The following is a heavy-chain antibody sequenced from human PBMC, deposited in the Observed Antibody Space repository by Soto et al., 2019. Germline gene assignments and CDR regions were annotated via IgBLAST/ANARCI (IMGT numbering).Heavy chain of an antibody. CDR2: ISSSSSTI. V-gene: IGHV3-48*01. CDR1: GFTFSSYS. D-gene: IGHD2-21*01. J-gene: IGHJ4*02. Sequence: GGSLRLSCAASGFTFSSYSMNWVRQAPGKGLEWVSYISSSSSTIYYADSVKGRFTISRDNAKNSLYLQMNSLRAEDTAVYYCAKLSDGSVLNIFDYWGQGTLVTVSS. CDR3: AKLSDGSVLNIFDY.